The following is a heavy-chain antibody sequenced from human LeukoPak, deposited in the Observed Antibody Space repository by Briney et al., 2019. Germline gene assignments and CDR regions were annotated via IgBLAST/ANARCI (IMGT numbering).Heavy chain of an antibody. CDR1: GGSMSSYY. CDR3: ARGARAGYNLEPFDY. Sequence: STDTLSLTCTVSGGSMSSYYWSWIRQPPRKGLEWIGYIYYSGSTKYNPSLKSRVTISVDTSKNQFSLKLSSVTAADTAVYYCARGARAGYNLEPFDYWGQGTLVTVLS. CDR2: IYYSGST. D-gene: IGHD5-24*01. J-gene: IGHJ4*02. V-gene: IGHV4-59*08.